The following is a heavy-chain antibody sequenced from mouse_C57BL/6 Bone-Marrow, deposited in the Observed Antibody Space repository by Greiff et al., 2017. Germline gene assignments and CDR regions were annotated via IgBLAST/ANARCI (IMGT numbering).Heavy chain of an antibody. CDR3: RLGSSLYYYGSSYDY. J-gene: IGHJ2*01. CDR2: IYPGNSDT. D-gene: IGHD1-1*01. V-gene: IGHV1-5*01. CDR1: GYTFTSYW. Sequence: VQLQQSGTVLARPGASVKMSCKTSGYTFTSYWMHWVKQRPGQGLEWIGAIYPGNSDTSYNQKFKGKAKLTAVTSASTAYMELSSLTNEDSAVYSFRLGSSLYYYGSSYDYWGQGTTLTVSS.